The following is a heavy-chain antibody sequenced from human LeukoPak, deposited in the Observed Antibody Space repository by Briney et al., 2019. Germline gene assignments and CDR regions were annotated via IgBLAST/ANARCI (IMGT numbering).Heavy chain of an antibody. CDR1: GITLSNYG. J-gene: IGHJ4*02. Sequence: PGGSLRLSCAVSGITLSNYGMTWVRQAPGRGLEWVAGISGSGDGTRYADSVKGRFTISRDNPKNTLYLQMNSLRAEDTAVYFCAKRGVVIRVILVGFHKEAYYFESWGQGALVTVSS. CDR3: AKRGVVIRVILVGFHKEAYYFES. D-gene: IGHD3/OR15-3a*01. CDR2: ISGSGDGT. V-gene: IGHV3-23*01.